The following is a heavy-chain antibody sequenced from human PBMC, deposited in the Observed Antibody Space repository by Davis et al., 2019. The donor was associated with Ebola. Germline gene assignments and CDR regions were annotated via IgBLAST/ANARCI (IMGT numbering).Heavy chain of an antibody. V-gene: IGHV3-11*01. D-gene: IGHD2-2*01. J-gene: IGHJ6*02. CDR2: ISSSGSTI. CDR3: ARRLVVPAAMRYYYYYGMDV. CDR1: GFTFSDYY. Sequence: GESLKISCAASGFTFSDYYMSWIRQAPGKGLEWVSYISSSGSTIYYADSVKGRFTISRDNAKNSLYLQMNSLRAEDTAVYYCARRLVVPAAMRYYYYYGMDVWGQGTTVTASS.